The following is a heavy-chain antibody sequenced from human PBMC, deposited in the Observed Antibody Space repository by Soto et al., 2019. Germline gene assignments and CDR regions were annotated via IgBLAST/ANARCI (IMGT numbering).Heavy chain of an antibody. CDR2: TYYRSKWYN. V-gene: IGHV6-1*01. CDR3: ARDQGDIVVVPAASARREDYFDY. D-gene: IGHD2-2*01. J-gene: IGHJ4*02. Sequence: SQTLSLTCAISGDSVSSNSAAWNWIRQSPSRGLEWLGRTYYRSKWYNDYAVSVKSRITINPDTSKNQFSLQLNSVTPEGTAVYYCARDQGDIVVVPAASARREDYFDYWGQGTLVTVSS. CDR1: GDSVSSNSAA.